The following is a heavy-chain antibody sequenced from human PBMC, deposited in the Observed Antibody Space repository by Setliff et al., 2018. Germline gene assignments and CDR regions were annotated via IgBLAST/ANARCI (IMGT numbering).Heavy chain of an antibody. CDR3: ARRRRAASGGTNYFDF. J-gene: IGHJ4*02. Sequence: PSETLSLTCTVSGDSISRSTYYWGWIRQSPGKGLDWIGTVDHSGNTFYNPSLKSRVTISVDTSKNQFSLKLTSVTAADTAVYYCARRRRAASGGTNYFDFWGQGTLVTVS. CDR2: VDHSGNT. V-gene: IGHV4-39*07. CDR1: GDSISRSTYY. D-gene: IGHD2-15*01.